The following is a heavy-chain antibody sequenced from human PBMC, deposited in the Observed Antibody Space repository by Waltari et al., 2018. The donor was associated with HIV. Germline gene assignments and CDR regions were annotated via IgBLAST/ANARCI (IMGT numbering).Heavy chain of an antibody. Sequence: QVQLVQSGAEVKKPGSSVTVSCKASGGTFSSYAISGAPQAPGQGLEWMGGIIPIFGTANYAQKFQGRVTITADESTSTAYMELSSLRSEDTAVYYCARASPSGRYYFDYWGQGTLVTVSS. CDR2: IIPIFGTA. CDR3: ARASPSGRYYFDY. J-gene: IGHJ4*02. D-gene: IGHD3-10*01. V-gene: IGHV1-69*01. CDR1: GGTFSSYA.